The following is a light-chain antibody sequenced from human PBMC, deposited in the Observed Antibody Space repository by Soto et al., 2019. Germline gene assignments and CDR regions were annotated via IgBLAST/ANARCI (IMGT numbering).Light chain of an antibody. CDR2: GAS. CDR1: QSVSSN. Sequence: EIVMTQSPATLSVSPGERATLSCRASQSVSSNLAWYQQKPGQAPRLLIYGASTRATGIPARFSGSGSGTEVTLTISSLQSEDVAVYYCQQYNNWPRTLDQGTNVDI. V-gene: IGKV3-15*01. CDR3: QQYNNWPRT. J-gene: IGKJ1*01.